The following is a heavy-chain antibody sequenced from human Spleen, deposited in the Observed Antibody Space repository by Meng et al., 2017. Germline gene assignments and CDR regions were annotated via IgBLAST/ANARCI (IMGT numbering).Heavy chain of an antibody. V-gene: IGHV4-39*07. J-gene: IGHJ3*02. CDR3: AREVNASPDI. Sequence: GSLRLSCTVSGGSISNTYYFWGWIRQPPGKGLEWIGSMYYNGSTYYNPSLKSRVTISVDTSKNQFSLKLNSVTAADTAVYYCAREVNASPDIWGQGTMVTVSS. D-gene: IGHD3-16*01. CDR1: GGSISNTYYF. CDR2: MYYNGST.